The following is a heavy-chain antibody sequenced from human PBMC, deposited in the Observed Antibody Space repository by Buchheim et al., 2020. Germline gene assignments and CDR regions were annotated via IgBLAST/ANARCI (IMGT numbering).Heavy chain of an antibody. CDR2: IDHSGFT. CDR1: GDSVSNGNW. CDR3: ARDSGYRSEY. D-gene: IGHD5-18*01. Sequence: QVQLQESGLGLVKPSGTLSLTCAVSGDSVSNGNWWNWVRQPPGKGLEWIGEIDHSGFTKYNPSLKSRVTIELDKPKNQFSPKLTSVTAADTAVYYCARDSGYRSEYWGQGTL. V-gene: IGHV4-4*02. J-gene: IGHJ4*02.